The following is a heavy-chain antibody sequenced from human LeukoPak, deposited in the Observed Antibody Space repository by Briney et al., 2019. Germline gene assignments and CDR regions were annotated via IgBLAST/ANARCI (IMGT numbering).Heavy chain of an antibody. V-gene: IGHV1-3*01. D-gene: IGHD3-10*01. J-gene: IGHJ6*04. CDR2: INAGNGNT. CDR3: ARDRRRFGELYLGASRVSYGMDV. CDR1: GYTFTSYA. Sequence: ASVKVSCKASGYTFTSYAMHWVRQAPGQRLEWMGWINAGNGNTKYSQKFQGRVTITRDTSASTAYMEPSSLRSEDTAVYYCARDRRRFGELYLGASRVSYGMDVWGKGTTVTVSS.